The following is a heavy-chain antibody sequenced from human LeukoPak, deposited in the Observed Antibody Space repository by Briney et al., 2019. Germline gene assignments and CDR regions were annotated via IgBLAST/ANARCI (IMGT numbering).Heavy chain of an antibody. CDR2: ISGSGGST. CDR1: GFAFSSYA. V-gene: IGHV3-23*01. CDR3: AKFRTPAAMQEYYFDY. Sequence: GGSLRLSCAASGFAFSSYAMSWVRQAPGKGLEWASAISGSGGSTYYADSVKGRFTISRDNSKNTLYLQMNSLRAEDTAVYYCAKFRTPAAMQEYYFDYWGQGTLVTVSS. D-gene: IGHD2-2*01. J-gene: IGHJ4*02.